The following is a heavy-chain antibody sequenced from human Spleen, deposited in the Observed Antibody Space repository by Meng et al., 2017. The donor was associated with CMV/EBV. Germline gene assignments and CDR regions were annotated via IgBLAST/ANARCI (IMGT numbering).Heavy chain of an antibody. CDR2: TYYSGNT. J-gene: IGHJ5*02. CDR3: ARGIHVFDP. CDR1: GVSTTSSSYF. V-gene: IGHV4-39*07. Sequence: SETLSLTCSVSGVSTTSSSYFRGWIRQPPGKGLEWIGSTYYSGNTYYNPSLKSRVTISLDTSKNQFSLKLTSVTAADTAVYYCARGIHVFDPWGQGTLVTVSS.